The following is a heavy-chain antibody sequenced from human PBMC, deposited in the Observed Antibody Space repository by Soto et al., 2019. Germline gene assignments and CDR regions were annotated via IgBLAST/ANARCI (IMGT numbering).Heavy chain of an antibody. Sequence: QVQLVQSGAEVKKPGSSVKVSCKASGGTFSSYAISWVRQAPGQGLEWMGGIIPIFGTANYAQKFQGRVTITADESTSTAYMELSSLRSEDTAVYYCARARIALEWLLPPCNDAFDIWGQGTMVTVSS. V-gene: IGHV1-69*01. D-gene: IGHD3-3*01. J-gene: IGHJ3*02. CDR2: IIPIFGTA. CDR1: GGTFSSYA. CDR3: ARARIALEWLLPPCNDAFDI.